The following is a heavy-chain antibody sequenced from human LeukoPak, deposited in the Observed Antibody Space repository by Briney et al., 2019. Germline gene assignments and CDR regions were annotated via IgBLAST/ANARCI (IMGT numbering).Heavy chain of an antibody. D-gene: IGHD2-21*02. Sequence: SETLSLTCAVYGGSFSGYYWSWIRRPPGKGLEWIGEIDHRGITNYNPSLKSRVTISVDTSKNQFSLKLSSVTAADTAVYYCAREVATLRGAFDIWRQGTMVTVSS. CDR1: GGSFSGYY. V-gene: IGHV4-34*01. CDR2: IDHRGIT. J-gene: IGHJ3*02. CDR3: AREVATLRGAFDI.